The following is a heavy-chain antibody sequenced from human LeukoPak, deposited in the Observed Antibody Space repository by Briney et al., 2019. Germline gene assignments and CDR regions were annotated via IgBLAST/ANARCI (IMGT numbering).Heavy chain of an antibody. CDR1: GFTFSSVW. V-gene: IGHV3-15*01. J-gene: IGHJ3*02. CDR3: VTGDNSRSVHAFDI. Sequence: GGSLRLSCVASGFTFSSVWMTWVRQVPGKGMEWVGRIKRKIDGETRDYAAPVNGRFTISRDDSKNTLYLQMNSLKTEDTAVYCCVTGDNSRSVHAFDIWGQGTTVTVST. CDR2: IKRKIDGETR. D-gene: IGHD2/OR15-2a*01.